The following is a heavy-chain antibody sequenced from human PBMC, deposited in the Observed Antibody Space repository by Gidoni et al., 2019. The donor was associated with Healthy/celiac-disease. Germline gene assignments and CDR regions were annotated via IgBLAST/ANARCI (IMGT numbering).Heavy chain of an antibody. CDR1: GFTFSSYA. Sequence: EVQLLESGGGLVQPGGSLRLSCAASGFTFSSYAMTWVRQAPGKGLDWVTGISGSGGRTYYADSVKGRFTISRDNSKNTLYLQMNSLRAEDTAVYYCAKDRGTTGTTGGRPRPSNYFDYWGQGTLVTVSS. CDR3: AKDRGTTGTTGGRPRPSNYFDY. V-gene: IGHV3-23*01. J-gene: IGHJ4*02. D-gene: IGHD1-1*01. CDR2: ISGSGGRT.